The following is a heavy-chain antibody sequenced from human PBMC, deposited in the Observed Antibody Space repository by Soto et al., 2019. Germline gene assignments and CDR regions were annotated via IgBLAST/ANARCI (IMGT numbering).Heavy chain of an antibody. V-gene: IGHV1-69*10. CDR2: INPILGIA. D-gene: IGHD3-3*01. CDR3: ARESTIFGVVPI. J-gene: IGHJ3*02. Sequence: VXXSCKASGGTFSSYTISWVRKAPGQGLEWMGRINPILGIANYAQKFQGRVTITADKSTSTAYMELSSMRSEDTAVYYCARESTIFGVVPIWGQGAMVTVSS. CDR1: GGTFSSYT.